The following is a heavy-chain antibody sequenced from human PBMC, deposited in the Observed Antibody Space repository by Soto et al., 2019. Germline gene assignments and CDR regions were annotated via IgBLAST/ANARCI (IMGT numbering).Heavy chain of an antibody. V-gene: IGHV4-31*03. CDR1: GGSISSGCYY. D-gene: IGHD5-18*01. CDR3: ARETPGTTRDTAMVL. Sequence: ASETLSLTCTVSGGSISSGCYYWSWIRQQPGKGLEWIGYIYYSGSTYYNPSLKSRVTISVDTSKNQFSLKLSSVTAADTAVYYCARETPGTTRDTAMVLWGQGTLVTVSS. CDR2: IYYSGST. J-gene: IGHJ4*02.